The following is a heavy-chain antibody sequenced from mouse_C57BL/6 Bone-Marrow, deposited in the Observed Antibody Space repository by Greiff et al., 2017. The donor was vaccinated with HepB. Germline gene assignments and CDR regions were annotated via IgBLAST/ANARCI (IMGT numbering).Heavy chain of an antibody. V-gene: IGHV2-5*01. Sequence: VQLQQSGPGLVQPSQSLSITCTVSGFSLTSYGVHWVRQSPGKGLEWLGVIWRGGSTDYNAAFMSRLSITKDNSKSQVFFKMNSLQADDTAIYYGAKMVTTGHYYAMDYWGQGTSVTVSS. D-gene: IGHD2-2*01. CDR1: GFSLTSYG. J-gene: IGHJ4*01. CDR2: IWRGGST. CDR3: AKMVTTGHYYAMDY.